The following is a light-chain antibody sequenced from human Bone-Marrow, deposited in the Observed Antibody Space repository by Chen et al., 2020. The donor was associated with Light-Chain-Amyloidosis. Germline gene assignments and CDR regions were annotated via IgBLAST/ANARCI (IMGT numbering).Light chain of an antibody. CDR2: EDK. CDR1: KLGDRY. Sequence: SYELTQPPSVSVSPGQTASITCSGDKLGDRYTYWSQLKSGQSPVLVIYEDKKRPSGIPERFSGSNSGNTATLTISGTQPMDEADYYCQAWDSSTVIFGGGTKLTVL. J-gene: IGLJ2*01. V-gene: IGLV3-1*01. CDR3: QAWDSSTVI.